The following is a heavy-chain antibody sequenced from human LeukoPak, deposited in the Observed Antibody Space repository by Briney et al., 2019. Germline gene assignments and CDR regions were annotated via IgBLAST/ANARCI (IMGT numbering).Heavy chain of an antibody. Sequence: ASVKVSCKASGYTFTGYYMHWVRQPPGQGLEWMGWINPNSGGTNYAQKFQGRVTMTRDTSISTAYMELSRLRSDDTAVYYCARDLLDSSGWYPLKLDYWGQGTLVTVSS. CDR3: ARDLLDSSGWYPLKLDY. D-gene: IGHD6-19*01. CDR2: INPNSGGT. J-gene: IGHJ4*02. V-gene: IGHV1-2*02. CDR1: GYTFTGYY.